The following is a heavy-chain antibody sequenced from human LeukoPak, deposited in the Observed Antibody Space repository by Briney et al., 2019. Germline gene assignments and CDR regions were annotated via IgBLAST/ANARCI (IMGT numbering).Heavy chain of an antibody. CDR3: ARVNINNWHSCDY. V-gene: IGHV4-4*02. CDR2: IYHSGSP. Sequence: PSETLSLTCAVSGGSISSNNWWGWVRQPPGKGLEWIGEIYHSGSPNYNPSLKSRVAISVDKSRNHFSLNLSSVTAADTAVYYCARVNINNWHSCDYWGQGTLVTVSS. D-gene: IGHD1-1*01. J-gene: IGHJ4*02. CDR1: GGSISSNNW.